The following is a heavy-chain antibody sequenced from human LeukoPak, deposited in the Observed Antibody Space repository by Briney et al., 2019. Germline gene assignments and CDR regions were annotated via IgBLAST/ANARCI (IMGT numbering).Heavy chain of an antibody. V-gene: IGHV3-30*02. CDR1: GFTFSSYG. CDR3: AKLANTASDFDY. Sequence: GGSLRLSCAASGFTFSSYGMHWVRQAPGKGLEWVAFIRYDGSNKYHADSVKGRFTVSRDNSKNTLYLQMNSLRAEDTAVYYCAKLANTASDFDYWGQGTLVTVSS. CDR2: IRYDGSNK. J-gene: IGHJ4*02. D-gene: IGHD5-18*01.